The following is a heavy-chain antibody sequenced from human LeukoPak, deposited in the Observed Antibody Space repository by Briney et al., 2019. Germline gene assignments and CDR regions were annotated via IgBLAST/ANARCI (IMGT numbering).Heavy chain of an antibody. CDR3: ARDRHRQAPWFDAFDI. J-gene: IGHJ3*02. V-gene: IGHV1-69*13. D-gene: IGHD3-9*01. CDR2: IIPIFGTA. CDR1: GGTFSSYA. Sequence: ASVKVSCKASGGTFSSYAISWVRQAPGQGLEWMGGIIPIFGTANYAQKFQGRVTITADESTSTAYMELSSLRSEDTAVYYCARDRHRQAPWFDAFDIWGQGTMVTVSS.